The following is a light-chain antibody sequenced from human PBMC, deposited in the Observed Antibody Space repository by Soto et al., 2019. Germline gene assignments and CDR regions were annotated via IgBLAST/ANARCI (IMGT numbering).Light chain of an antibody. J-gene: IGKJ1*01. CDR1: QGVNTN. Sequence: EIVMTQSPATLSVSPGERATLSCRASQGVNTNLAWYQQKPGQAPQLLIYGASTRATGVPARCNGSGSGTEFTLTITSLQSEDFATYSCQQYNSWPRTFGHGTKV. V-gene: IGKV3-15*01. CDR2: GAS. CDR3: QQYNSWPRT.